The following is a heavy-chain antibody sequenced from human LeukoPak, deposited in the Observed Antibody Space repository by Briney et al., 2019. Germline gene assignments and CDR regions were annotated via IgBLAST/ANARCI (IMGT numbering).Heavy chain of an antibody. V-gene: IGHV3-21*01. CDR3: ASVGVRYSSGGTFDY. CDR1: GFTFSSYS. J-gene: IGHJ4*02. D-gene: IGHD6-19*01. CDR2: ISSSSSYI. Sequence: GGSLRLSCAASGFTFSSYSMNWVRQAPGKGLEWVSSISSSSSYIYYADSVKGRFTISRDNAKNSLYLQMNSLRAEDTAVYYCASVGVRYSSGGTFDYWGQGTLVTVSS.